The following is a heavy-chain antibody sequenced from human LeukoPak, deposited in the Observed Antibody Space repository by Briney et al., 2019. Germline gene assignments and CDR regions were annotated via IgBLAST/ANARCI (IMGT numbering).Heavy chain of an antibody. J-gene: IGHJ6*03. CDR1: GYTFTGYY. D-gene: IGHD5-24*01. V-gene: IGHV1-2*02. Sequence: ASVKVSCKASGYTFTGYYMHWVRQAPGQGLEWMGWINPNSGGTNYAQKFQGRVTMTRDTSISTAYMELSRLRSDDTAVYYCARDQARANVEMATTNYYYYYMDVWGKGTTVTVSS. CDR3: ARDQARANVEMATTNYYYYYMDV. CDR2: INPNSGGT.